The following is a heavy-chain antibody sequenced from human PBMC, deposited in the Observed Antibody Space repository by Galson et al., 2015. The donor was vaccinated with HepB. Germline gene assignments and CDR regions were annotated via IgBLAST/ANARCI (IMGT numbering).Heavy chain of an antibody. J-gene: IGHJ3*02. D-gene: IGHD1-26*01. CDR2: IIPIFGTA. V-gene: IGHV1-69*13. Sequence: SVKVSCKASGGTFSSYAISWVRQAPGQGLEWMGGIIPIFGTAHYAQKFQGRVTITADVSTRTAYVELSSLRSEDTAVYYCAREIVETTNRDAFNIWGQGRMVTVSS. CDR1: GGTFSSYA. CDR3: AREIVETTNRDAFNI.